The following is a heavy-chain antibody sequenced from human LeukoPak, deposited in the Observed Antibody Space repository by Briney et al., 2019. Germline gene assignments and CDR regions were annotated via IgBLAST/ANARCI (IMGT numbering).Heavy chain of an antibody. CDR2: IFFTLGSG. CDR3: ARVDHDSRPYSHRGPQNWFDP. CDR1: GGTFDNTA. Sequence: ASVNVSCKASGGTFDNTAVNWLRQAPGQGLEWMGRIFFTLGSGTFAQKLQGRVRFSADKATNTAYMELSSLRPEDTAIYYCARVDHDSRPYSHRGPQNWFDPWGQGTRVTVPS. V-gene: IGHV1-69*04. J-gene: IGHJ5*02. D-gene: IGHD3-22*01.